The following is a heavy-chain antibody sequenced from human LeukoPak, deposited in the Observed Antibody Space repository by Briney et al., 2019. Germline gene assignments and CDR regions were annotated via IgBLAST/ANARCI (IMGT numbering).Heavy chain of an antibody. V-gene: IGHV1-8*01. CDR2: MNPNSGNT. CDR3: ARGTGLWFGELLAGYYYYMDV. J-gene: IGHJ6*03. Sequence: ASVKVSCKASGYTFTSYDINWVRQATGQGLEWMGWMNPNSGNTGYAQKFQGRVTMTRNTSISTAYMELSSLRSEDTAVYYCARGTGLWFGELLAGYYYYMDVWGKGTTVTVSS. D-gene: IGHD3-10*01. CDR1: GYTFTSYD.